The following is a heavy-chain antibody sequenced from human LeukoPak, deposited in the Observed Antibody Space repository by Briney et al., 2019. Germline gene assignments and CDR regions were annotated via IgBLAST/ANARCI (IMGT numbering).Heavy chain of an antibody. D-gene: IGHD3-22*01. CDR1: GFTFSSYG. J-gene: IGHJ4*02. CDR2: MNQDGSEK. Sequence: GGSLRLSCVASGFTFSSYGMHWVRQAPGKGLEWVANMNQDGSEKYYVDSVKGRFTISRDNAKNSLFLQMNSLRAEDTAVYYCASGIYDSSGYYYFDYWGQGTLVTVSS. CDR3: ASGIYDSSGYYYFDY. V-gene: IGHV3-7*01.